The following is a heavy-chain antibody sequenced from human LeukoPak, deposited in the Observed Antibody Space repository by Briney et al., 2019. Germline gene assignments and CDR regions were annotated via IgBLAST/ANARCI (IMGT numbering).Heavy chain of an antibody. V-gene: IGHV3-23*01. D-gene: IGHD5-18*01. CDR1: GFTLSSYA. CDR3: AKDGGGYSYGSLDY. J-gene: IGHJ4*02. CDR2: ISGSGGST. Sequence: GGSLRLSCAASGFTLSSYAMSWVRQAPGKGLEWVSAISGSGGSTYYADSVKGRFTISRDNSKNTLYLQMNSLRAEDTAVYYCAKDGGGYSYGSLDYWGQGTLVTVSS.